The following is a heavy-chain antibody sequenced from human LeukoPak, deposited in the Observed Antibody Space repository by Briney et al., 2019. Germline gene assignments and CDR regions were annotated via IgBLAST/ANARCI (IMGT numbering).Heavy chain of an antibody. J-gene: IGHJ4*02. V-gene: IGHV3-7*01. CDR1: GFIFSTYW. Sequence: GGSLRLSCKASGFIFSTYWMSWVRQAPGKGLEWVASIKEDESEKYYVDSVDGRFTISRDNAEHSLYLQMNSLSAEDTAFYYCARFRRVYGDYRFDYWGQGLLVAVSS. CDR2: IKEDESEK. CDR3: ARFRRVYGDYRFDY. D-gene: IGHD4-17*01.